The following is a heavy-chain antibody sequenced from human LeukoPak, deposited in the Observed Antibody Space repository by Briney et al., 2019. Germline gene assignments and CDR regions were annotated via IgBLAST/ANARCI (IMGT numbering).Heavy chain of an antibody. V-gene: IGHV3-48*03. Sequence: SGGSLRLSCAASGFTFISYEMNWVRQAPGKGLEWVSYISSSGSTIYYADSVKGRFTISRDNAKNSLYLQMNSLRAEDTAVYYCASAIVVVVAAPGVYYYDYWGQGTLVTVSS. CDR2: ISSSGSTI. CDR3: ASAIVVVVAAPGVYYYDY. CDR1: GFTFISYE. J-gene: IGHJ4*02. D-gene: IGHD2-15*01.